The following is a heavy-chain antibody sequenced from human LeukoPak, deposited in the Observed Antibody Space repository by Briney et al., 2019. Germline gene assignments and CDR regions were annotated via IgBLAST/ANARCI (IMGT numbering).Heavy chain of an antibody. J-gene: IGHJ6*03. CDR1: GGSISSSSYY. Sequence: SETLSLTCTVSGGSISSSSYYWGWIRQPPGKGLEWIGSIYYSGSTYYNPSLKSRATISVDTSKNQFSLKLSSVTAADTAVYYCARQGVATRPPHYYYYYMDVWGKGTTVTVSS. CDR3: ARQGVATRPPHYYYYYMDV. D-gene: IGHD5-12*01. CDR2: IYYSGST. V-gene: IGHV4-39*01.